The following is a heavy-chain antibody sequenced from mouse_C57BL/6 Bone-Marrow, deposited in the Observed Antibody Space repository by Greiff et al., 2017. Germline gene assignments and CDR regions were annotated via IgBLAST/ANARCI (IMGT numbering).Heavy chain of an antibody. CDR1: GFSLTSYG. D-gene: IGHD2-1*01. CDR3: AKLPYGRRRGNAMDY. Sequence: VQVVESGPGLVAPSQSLSITCTVSGFSLTSYGVDWVRQPPGKGLEWLGVIWGGGSTNFNSALLSRLSISKDNSKSQVFLKMNSLQTDDTAMYYCAKLPYGRRRGNAMDYWGQGTSVTVSS. CDR2: IWGGGST. J-gene: IGHJ4*01. V-gene: IGHV2-9*01.